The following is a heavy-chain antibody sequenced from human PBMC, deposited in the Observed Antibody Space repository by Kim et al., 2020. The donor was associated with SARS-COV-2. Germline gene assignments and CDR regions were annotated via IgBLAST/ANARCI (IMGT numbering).Heavy chain of an antibody. Sequence: GGSLRLSCAASGFTFSSYGMHWVRQAPGKGLEWVAVISYDGSNKYYADSVKGRFTISRDNSKNTLYLQMNSLRAEDTAVYYCAKARRPPPDTNAFDIWGQGTMVTVSS. V-gene: IGHV3-30*18. CDR2: ISYDGSNK. CDR1: GFTFSSYG. CDR3: AKARRPPPDTNAFDI. D-gene: IGHD5-18*01. J-gene: IGHJ3*02.